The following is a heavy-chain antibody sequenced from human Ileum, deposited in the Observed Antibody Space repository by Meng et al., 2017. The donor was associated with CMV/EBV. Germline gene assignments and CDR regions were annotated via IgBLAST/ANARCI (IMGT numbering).Heavy chain of an antibody. CDR2: MYTSGDT. V-gene: IGHV3-66*03. D-gene: IGHD3-16*01. Sequence: CAVSGFTVSSKFMSWVRQAPGKGLEWVSVMYTSGDTYYADSVKGRFTIFRDNSKNTLHLQMNSLRPEDTAVYYCTRAFDNVWGSYDYWGQGTLVTVSS. CDR3: TRAFDNVWGSYDY. CDR1: GFTVSSKF. J-gene: IGHJ4*02.